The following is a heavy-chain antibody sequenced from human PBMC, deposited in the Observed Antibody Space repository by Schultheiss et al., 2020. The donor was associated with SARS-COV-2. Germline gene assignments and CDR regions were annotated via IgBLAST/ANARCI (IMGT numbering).Heavy chain of an antibody. V-gene: IGHV4-31*03. CDR1: GGSISSGGYY. J-gene: IGHJ5*02. CDR3: ARGDSSSWYYWFDP. CDR2: IYYTGRT. Sequence: SETLSLTCTVSGGSISSGGYYWSWIRQHPGKGLEWIGFIYYTGRTYYNPSLKSRVIISVDTSRDQFSLKLTSVTAADTAVYYCARGDSSSWYYWFDPWGQGTLVTVSS. D-gene: IGHD6-13*01.